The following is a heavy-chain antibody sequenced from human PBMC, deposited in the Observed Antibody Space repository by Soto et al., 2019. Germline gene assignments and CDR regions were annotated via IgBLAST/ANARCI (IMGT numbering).Heavy chain of an antibody. CDR2: INHSGST. J-gene: IGHJ4*02. CDR3: ARVPYYYDSSGPFFDY. Sequence: PSETQSLTCAVYGGSFSGYYWTWIRQPPGTGLEWIGEINHSGSTNYNPSLKSRVTISVDTSKNQFSLKLTSVTAADTAVYYCARVPYYYDSSGPFFDYWGQGTLVTVSS. CDR1: GGSFSGYY. D-gene: IGHD3-22*01. V-gene: IGHV4-34*01.